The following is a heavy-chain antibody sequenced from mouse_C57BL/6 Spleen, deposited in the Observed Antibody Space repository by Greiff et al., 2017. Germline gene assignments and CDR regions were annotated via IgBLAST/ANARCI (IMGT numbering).Heavy chain of an antibody. D-gene: IGHD2-3*01. CDR3: ARCDGSLYARDY. CDR2: IHPNSGST. Sequence: QVQLKQSGAELVKPGASVTLSCTASGYTFTSYWMHWVKQRPGQGLEWIGMIHPNSGSTYYTAKFTSKATLTVDKSSSTAYMQLSSLTSEDSAVYYCARCDGSLYARDYWGQGTSVTVSS. J-gene: IGHJ4*01. CDR1: GYTFTSYW. V-gene: IGHV1-64*01.